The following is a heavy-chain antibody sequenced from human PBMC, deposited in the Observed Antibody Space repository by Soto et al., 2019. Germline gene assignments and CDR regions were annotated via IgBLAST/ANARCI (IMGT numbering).Heavy chain of an antibody. J-gene: IGHJ6*02. V-gene: IGHV5-10-1*01. Sequence: PGESLKISCKGPGYSFTNYWINWVRQMPGKGLEWMGRIDPSDSYSNYSPSFQGHVTISADKSISTAYLQWSSLKASDSAMYYCAGQWLVHGDREGTRDRNGMDVWGQGTTVTVSS. D-gene: IGHD6-19*01. CDR2: IDPSDSYS. CDR3: AGQWLVHGDREGTRDRNGMDV. CDR1: GYSFTNYW.